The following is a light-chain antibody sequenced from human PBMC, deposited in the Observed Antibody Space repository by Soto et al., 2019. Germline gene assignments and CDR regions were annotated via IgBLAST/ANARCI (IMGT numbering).Light chain of an antibody. Sequence: DIQMTQSPSSLSASVGDRVTITCRASQSISSYLNWYQQKPGKAPKLLIYAASSLQSGVPSRFSGSGSGTDFTLTISSLQPEDFETYYCQQSYSTPYPFGQGTKVDIK. J-gene: IGKJ2*01. V-gene: IGKV1-39*01. CDR1: QSISSY. CDR2: AAS. CDR3: QQSYSTPYP.